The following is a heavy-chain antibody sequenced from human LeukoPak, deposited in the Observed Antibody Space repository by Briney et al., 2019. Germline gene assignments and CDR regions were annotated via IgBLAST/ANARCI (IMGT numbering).Heavy chain of an antibody. J-gene: IGHJ4*02. V-gene: IGHV3-23*01. CDR2: ISDSGGST. Sequence: GGSLRLSCAASGCAFNTYWMTWVRQAPGKGLEWVSAISDSGGSTYYADSVKGRFTISRDNSKNTLNLQMNSLRAEDTAVYYCAKDSCSSTSCYGGVDYWGQGTLVTVSS. D-gene: IGHD2-2*01. CDR3: AKDSCSSTSCYGGVDY. CDR1: GCAFNTYW.